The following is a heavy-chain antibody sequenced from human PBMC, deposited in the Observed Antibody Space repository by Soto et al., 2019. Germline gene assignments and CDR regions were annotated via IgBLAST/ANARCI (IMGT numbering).Heavy chain of an antibody. Sequence: QVQLQQWGAGLLKPSETLSLTCAVYGGSFSGYYWSWIRQPPGKGLEWIGEINHSGSTNYNPSLKSRVPISVATSKNQFSLKLGSVTAADTAVYYCALFGFGRSRIAARPTAFDYWGQGTLVTVSS. D-gene: IGHD6-13*01. V-gene: IGHV4-34*01. J-gene: IGHJ4*02. CDR1: GGSFSGYY. CDR3: ALFGFGRSRIAARPTAFDY. CDR2: INHSGST.